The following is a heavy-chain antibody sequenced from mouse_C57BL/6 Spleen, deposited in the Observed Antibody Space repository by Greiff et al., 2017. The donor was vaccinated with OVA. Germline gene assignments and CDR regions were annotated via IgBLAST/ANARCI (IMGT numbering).Heavy chain of an antibody. Sequence: EVKLMESGGGLVQPGGSMKLSCAASGFTFSDAWMDWVRQSPEKGLEWVAEIRNKANNHATYYAKSVKWMFPISRDDSKSSVYLQMNSLRAEDTGIYYCTREFYWYFDVWGTGTTVTVSS. J-gene: IGHJ1*03. CDR2: IRNKANNHAT. CDR3: TREFYWYFDV. CDR1: GFTFSDAW. V-gene: IGHV6-6*01.